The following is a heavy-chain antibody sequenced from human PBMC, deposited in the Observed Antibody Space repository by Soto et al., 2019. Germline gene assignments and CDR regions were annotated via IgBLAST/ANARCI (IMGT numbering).Heavy chain of an antibody. V-gene: IGHV3-23*01. CDR3: AKHRGFVAGPFDS. J-gene: IGHJ4*02. CDR1: GITFTNYA. Sequence: EVQLLEPGGGLAQPGGSLRLSCAVSGITFTNYAMGWVRQAPGKGLEWVSGISGNVGSTTHYADSVKGRFTISRDNSKYILVLQMNSLRAEDTAVYYCAKHRGFVAGPFDSWGQGTLVIVSS. D-gene: IGHD6-19*01. CDR2: ISGNVGSTT.